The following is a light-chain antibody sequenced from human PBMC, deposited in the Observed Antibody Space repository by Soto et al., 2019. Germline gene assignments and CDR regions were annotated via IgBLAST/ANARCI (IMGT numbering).Light chain of an antibody. CDR1: SSDVGRYNY. CDR3: SSFTTSSTFV. V-gene: IGLV2-14*01. J-gene: IGLJ1*01. CDR2: DVS. Sequence: QSALAQPASVSGSPGQSITISCTGTSSDVGRYNYVSWFQQHPGKAPKLMIYDVSNWPSGVSDRFSGSKSGNTASLTISGLQAEYEADYYCSSFTTSSTFVFGTGTKVTVL.